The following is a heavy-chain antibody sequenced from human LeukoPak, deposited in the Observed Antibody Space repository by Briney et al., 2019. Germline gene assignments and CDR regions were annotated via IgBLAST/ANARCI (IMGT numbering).Heavy chain of an antibody. CDR3: AKDRVAAAGTAFNWFDP. Sequence: GGSLRLSCAASRFTFPNYAMSWVRQAPGKGLQWVSYISGYGASTFYADSVKGRFTISRDNSKNTVFLQMNSLTVEDTAVYYCAKDRVAAAGTAFNWFDPWGQGTLVTVSS. D-gene: IGHD6-13*01. J-gene: IGHJ5*02. CDR1: RFTFPNYA. CDR2: ISGYGAST. V-gene: IGHV3-23*01.